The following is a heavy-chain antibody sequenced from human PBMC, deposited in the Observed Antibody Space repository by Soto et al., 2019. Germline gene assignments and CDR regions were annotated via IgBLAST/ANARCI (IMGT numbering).Heavy chain of an antibody. CDR1: GGSICSYY. D-gene: IGHD1-26*01. CDR2: IYYSGST. V-gene: IGHV4-59*01. Sequence: SESLSLTCTVCGGSICSYYWSWFRQPPGKGLEWIGYIYYSGSTNYNPSLKSRVTISVDTSKNQFSLKLSSVTAADTAVYYCARESGSGSYYIRGFGYWGQGTLVTVSS. CDR3: ARESGSGSYYIRGFGY. J-gene: IGHJ4*02.